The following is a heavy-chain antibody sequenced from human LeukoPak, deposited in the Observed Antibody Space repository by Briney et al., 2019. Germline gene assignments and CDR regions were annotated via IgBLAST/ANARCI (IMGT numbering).Heavy chain of an antibody. V-gene: IGHV4-39*01. D-gene: IGHD3-10*01. CDR3: YGSGNYGVPNWFDP. CDR1: GGSISSNSYY. J-gene: IGHJ5*02. Sequence: SETLSLTCTVSGGSISSNSYYWGWIRQPPGKGLKWIGSIYYSGSTYYNPSLKSRVTISVDTSKNQFSLKLNSVTAADTAVYYYYGSGNYGVPNWFDPWGQGTLVTVSS. CDR2: IYYSGST.